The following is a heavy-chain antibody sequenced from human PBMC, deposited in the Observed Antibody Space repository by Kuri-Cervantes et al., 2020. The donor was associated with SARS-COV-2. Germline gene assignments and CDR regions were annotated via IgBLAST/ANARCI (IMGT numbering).Heavy chain of an antibody. V-gene: IGHV3-33*01. D-gene: IGHD6-6*01. CDR2: IWYDGSNK. CDR1: GFTFSSYG. Sequence: GGSLRLSCAASGFTFSSYGMHWVRQAPGKGLEWVAVIWYDGSNKYYADSVKGRFTISRDNSKNSLYLQMNSLRAEDTAVYYCARDFAGGDRGSSSSFSYYYGMDVWGQGTTVTVSS. J-gene: IGHJ6*02. CDR3: ARDFAGGDRGSSSSFSYYYGMDV.